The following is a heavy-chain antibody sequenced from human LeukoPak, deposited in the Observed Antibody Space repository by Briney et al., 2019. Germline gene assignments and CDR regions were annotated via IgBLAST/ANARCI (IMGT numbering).Heavy chain of an antibody. Sequence: SETLSLTCTVPGGSISSYYWSWIRQPPGKGLEWIGYIYYSGSTNYNPSLKSRVTISVDTSKNQFSLKLSSVTAADTAVYYCARGGNIAVAGTFDYSGQGTLVTVSS. D-gene: IGHD6-19*01. CDR1: GGSISSYY. CDR3: ARGGNIAVAGTFDY. J-gene: IGHJ4*02. CDR2: IYYSGST. V-gene: IGHV4-59*01.